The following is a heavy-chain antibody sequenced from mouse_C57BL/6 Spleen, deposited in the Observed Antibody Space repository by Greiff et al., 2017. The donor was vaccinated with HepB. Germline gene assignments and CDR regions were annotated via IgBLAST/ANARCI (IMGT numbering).Heavy chain of an antibody. CDR1: GYAFSSSW. Sequence: QVQLQQSGPELVKPGASVKISCKASGYAFSSSWMNWVKQRPGKGLEWIGRIYPGDGDTNYNGKFKGKATLTADKSSSTAYMQLSSLTSEDSAVYFCARGDSSCYGCAYWGQGTLVTVSA. CDR2: IYPGDGDT. J-gene: IGHJ3*01. D-gene: IGHD3-2*02. CDR3: ARGDSSCYGCAY. V-gene: IGHV1-82*01.